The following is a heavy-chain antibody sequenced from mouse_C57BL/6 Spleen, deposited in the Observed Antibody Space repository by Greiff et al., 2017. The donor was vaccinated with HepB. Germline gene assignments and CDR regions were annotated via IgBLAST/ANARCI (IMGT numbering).Heavy chain of an antibody. V-gene: IGHV1-64*01. CDR1: GYTFTSYW. CDR2: IHPNSGST. Sequence: QVQLQQSGAELVKPGASVKLSCKASGYTFTSYWMHWVKQRPGQGLEWIGMIHPNSGSTNYNEKFKSKATLTVDKSSSTAYMQLSSLTSEDSAVYYCARRLQYYFDYWGQGTTLTVSS. CDR3: ARRLQYYFDY. D-gene: IGHD2-4*01. J-gene: IGHJ2*01.